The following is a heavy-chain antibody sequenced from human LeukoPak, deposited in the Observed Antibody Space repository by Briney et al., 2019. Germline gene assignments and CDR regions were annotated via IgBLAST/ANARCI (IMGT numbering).Heavy chain of an antibody. CDR1: GSTLTDLS. J-gene: IGHJ5*02. V-gene: IGHV1-24*01. Sequence: ASVKVSCKVFGSTLTDLSIQWVRQAPGKGLEWMGGFDPDDGETFYAQDFQGRVIMTEDTSTDTAYMELSSLTSEDTAVYYCAAEHEKVDYRSTWFDPWGQGTLVTVSS. D-gene: IGHD4/OR15-4a*01. CDR3: AAEHEKVDYRSTWFDP. CDR2: FDPDDGET.